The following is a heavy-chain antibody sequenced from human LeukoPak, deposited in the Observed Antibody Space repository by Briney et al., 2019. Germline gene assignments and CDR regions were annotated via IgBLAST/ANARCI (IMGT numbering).Heavy chain of an antibody. CDR3: ARGPGDYDASDI. CDR1: GFTVSSNY. V-gene: IGHV3-53*01. Sequence: GGSLRLSCAASGFTVSSNYMSWVRQAPGKGLEWVSLVYSGGGTYYADPVKGRFTISRDNSKNTLFLQMNSLRAEDTAVYYRARGPGDYDASDIWGQGTMVTVSS. D-gene: IGHD4-11*01. J-gene: IGHJ3*02. CDR2: VYSGGGT.